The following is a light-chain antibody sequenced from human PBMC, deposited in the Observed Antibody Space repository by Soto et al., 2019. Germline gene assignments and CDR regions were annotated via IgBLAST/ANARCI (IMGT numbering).Light chain of an antibody. Sequence: EVVLTQSPGTLSLSRGERPTLSCRASERIYSAYLGWYQQKPGQAPRLLIYDASNRAPGIPVRFSGSGFGTEFTLTISSLQSEDFAFYYCQQYNSWPPITFGQGTRLEIK. CDR3: QQYNSWPPIT. J-gene: IGKJ5*01. V-gene: IGKV3-20*01. CDR2: DAS. CDR1: ERIYSAY.